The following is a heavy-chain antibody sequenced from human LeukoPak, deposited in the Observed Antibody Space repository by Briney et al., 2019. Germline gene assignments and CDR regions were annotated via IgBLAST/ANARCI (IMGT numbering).Heavy chain of an antibody. CDR3: AKAVVAADSFEY. V-gene: IGHV3-7*01. D-gene: IGHD2-15*01. J-gene: IGHJ4*02. Sequence: GGSLRLSCAASGFLFSGHYMNWVRQAPRKGLEWVANIDQHGTEKQYVESVKGRFTISRDNTKNSVYLQMDNLRVEDTAVYYCAKAVVAADSFEYWGQGTQVTVSS. CDR2: IDQHGTEK. CDR1: GFLFSGHY.